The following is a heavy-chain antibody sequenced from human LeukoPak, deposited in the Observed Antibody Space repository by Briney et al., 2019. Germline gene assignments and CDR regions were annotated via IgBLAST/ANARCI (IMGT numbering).Heavy chain of an antibody. Sequence: GGSLRLSCAASGFTFSSYAMHWVRQAPGKGLEWVAVISYDGSNKYYADSVKGRFTISRDNSKNTLYLQMNSLRAEDTAVYYCAKDAYSSGRGYFDYWGQGTLVTVSS. V-gene: IGHV3-30-3*01. J-gene: IGHJ4*02. D-gene: IGHD6-19*01. CDR3: AKDAYSSGRGYFDY. CDR1: GFTFSSYA. CDR2: ISYDGSNK.